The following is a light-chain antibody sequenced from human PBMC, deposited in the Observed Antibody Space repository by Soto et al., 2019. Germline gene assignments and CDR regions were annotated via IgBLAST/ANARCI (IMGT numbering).Light chain of an antibody. V-gene: IGKV1-5*01. CDR3: QQYNRYWT. CDR2: DVS. Sequence: DIQMTQAPSSLSACVGDRVTITFRASQSISSYLNWYQQKPGKAPKLLIYDVSSLESGVPSRFSGSGSETEFTLTISSLFPDDFATYYCQQYNRYWTFGQGTKVDIK. J-gene: IGKJ1*01. CDR1: QSISSY.